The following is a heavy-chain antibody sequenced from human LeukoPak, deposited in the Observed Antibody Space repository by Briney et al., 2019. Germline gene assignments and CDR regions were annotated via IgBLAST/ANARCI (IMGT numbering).Heavy chain of an antibody. V-gene: IGHV4-39*01. D-gene: IGHD1-26*01. CDR3: ASPGELPFDY. CDR1: GGLITSTIHY. CDR2: IYYNGIT. J-gene: IGHJ4*02. Sequence: SETLSLTCSVSGGLITSTIHYWAWIRQPPGQGLEWIASIYYNGITYYNASLESRVTMSVDTSRNQFSLRLSSVSAADTAVYYCASPGELPFDYWGQGTLVTVSS.